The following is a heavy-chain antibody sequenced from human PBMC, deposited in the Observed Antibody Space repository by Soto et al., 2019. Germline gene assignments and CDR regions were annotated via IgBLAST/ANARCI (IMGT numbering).Heavy chain of an antibody. D-gene: IGHD2-8*01. V-gene: IGHV3-43*01. CDR1: GFTFDEYT. Sequence: EVQLVESGGVVVQPGGSLRLSCAASGFTFDEYTMHWVRQAPGKGLEWVSLISWDGGSTYYADSVKGRFTISRDNTKNSLYLQMNSLRSEDTALYYCAKDCEGMLYLTSFDYWCQGTLVTVSS. CDR3: AKDCEGMLYLTSFDY. CDR2: ISWDGGST. J-gene: IGHJ4*02.